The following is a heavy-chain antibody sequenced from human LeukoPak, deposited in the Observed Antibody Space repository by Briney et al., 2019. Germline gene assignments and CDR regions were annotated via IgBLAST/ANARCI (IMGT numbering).Heavy chain of an antibody. Sequence: GGSLRLPCAASGFTFSSYCMHWVRQAPGKGLEWVAFIRYDGSNKYYADSVKGRFTISRDNSKNTLYLQMNSLSAEDTAVYYCAKGDDRFDLWGQGTLVSVSS. CDR1: GFTFSSYC. D-gene: IGHD3-16*01. CDR3: AKGDDRFDL. J-gene: IGHJ5*02. V-gene: IGHV3-30*02. CDR2: IRYDGSNK.